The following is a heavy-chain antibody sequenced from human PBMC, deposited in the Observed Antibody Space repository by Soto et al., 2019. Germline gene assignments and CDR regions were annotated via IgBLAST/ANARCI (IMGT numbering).Heavy chain of an antibody. CDR1: GGSFSGDY. Sequence: PSETLSLTCAVYGGSFSGDYWSWIRQPPGKGLEWIGEINHSGSTNYNPSLKSRVTISVDTSKNQFSLKLSSVTAADTAVYYCARGRYCSGGSCYQNWFDPWGQGTLVTVSS. CDR3: ARGRYCSGGSCYQNWFDP. V-gene: IGHV4-34*01. CDR2: INHSGST. J-gene: IGHJ5*02. D-gene: IGHD2-15*01.